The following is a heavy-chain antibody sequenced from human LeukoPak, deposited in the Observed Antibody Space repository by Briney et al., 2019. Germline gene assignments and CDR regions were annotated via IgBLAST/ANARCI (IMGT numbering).Heavy chain of an antibody. CDR2: ISSSSSYI. Sequence: GGSLRLSCAASGFTFSSYSMNWVRQAPGKGLEWVSSISSSSSYIYYADSVKVRFTISRDNAKNSLYLQMNSLSAADTAVYYCASSPNYDILTGYPRDYWGQGTLVTVSS. V-gene: IGHV3-21*01. CDR1: GFTFSSYS. D-gene: IGHD3-9*01. CDR3: ASSPNYDILTGYPRDY. J-gene: IGHJ4*02.